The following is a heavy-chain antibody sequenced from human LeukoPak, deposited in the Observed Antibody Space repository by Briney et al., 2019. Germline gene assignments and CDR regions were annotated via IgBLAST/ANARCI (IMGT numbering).Heavy chain of an antibody. J-gene: IGHJ3*02. CDR1: GLSVSSNF. CDR3: AKDVYYDFWSGYYYAFDI. D-gene: IGHD3-3*01. Sequence: GGSLRLSCAATGLSVSSNFMSWVRQAPGKGLEWVSVIYGGGSTYYADSVKGRFTISRDNSKNTLYLQMNSLIAEDTAVYYCAKDVYYDFWSGYYYAFDIWGQGTMVTVSS. V-gene: IGHV3-53*01. CDR2: IYGGGST.